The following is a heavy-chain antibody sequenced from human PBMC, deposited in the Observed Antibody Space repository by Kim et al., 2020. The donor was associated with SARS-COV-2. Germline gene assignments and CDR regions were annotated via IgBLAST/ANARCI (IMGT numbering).Heavy chain of an antibody. J-gene: IGHJ4*02. CDR3: ATLEYYFDY. D-gene: IGHD1-1*01. CDR2: LSSDESNE. V-gene: IGHV3-30-3*01. CDR1: GFTFSHNT. Sequence: GRSLRLSCAASGFTFSHNTLHWVRQAPGRGLEWVALLSSDESNEYYADSVKGRFTISRDNAKNTLFLQMNDLKTEDTALYFCATLEYYFDYWGQGTLVAVSS.